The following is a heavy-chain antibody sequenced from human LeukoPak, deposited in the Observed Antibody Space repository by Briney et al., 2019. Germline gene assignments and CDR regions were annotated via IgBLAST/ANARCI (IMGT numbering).Heavy chain of an antibody. V-gene: IGHV4-39*01. CDR3: ARRIVGVIDAFDY. CDR1: GGSISSPFSY. Sequence: PSETLSLTCTVSGGSISSPFSYWGWIRQPPGKGLEWIATVLHSGATFYSPSLEGRLTISIDTSTNQFSLKMTSMTAADTAVYYCARRIVGVIDAFDYWGQGALVTVSS. J-gene: IGHJ4*02. D-gene: IGHD1-26*01. CDR2: VLHSGAT.